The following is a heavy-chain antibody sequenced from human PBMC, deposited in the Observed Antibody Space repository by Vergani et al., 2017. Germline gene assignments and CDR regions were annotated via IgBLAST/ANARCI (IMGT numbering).Heavy chain of an antibody. CDR2: INHSGST. D-gene: IGHD3-3*01. CDR1: GGSISSSSYY. V-gene: IGHV4-39*07. Sequence: QVQLQESGPGLVKPSETLSLTCTVSGGSISSSSYYWGWIRQPPGKGLEWIGEINHSGSTNYNPSLKSRVTISVDTSKNQFSLKLSSVTAADTAVYYCAVTYPYYDFWSGYYRRWFDPWGQGTLVTVSS. J-gene: IGHJ5*02. CDR3: AVTYPYYDFWSGYYRRWFDP.